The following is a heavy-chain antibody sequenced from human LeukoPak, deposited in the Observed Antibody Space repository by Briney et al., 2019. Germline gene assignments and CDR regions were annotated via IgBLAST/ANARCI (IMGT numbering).Heavy chain of an antibody. Sequence: GASVKVSCKASGYSFIGSYMHWVRQAPGQGLEWMGWINPNSGGTNYAQKFQGRVTMTRDTSISTAYMEVSRLTSDDTAVFYCAREGSGNTSWGQGTLVTVSS. CDR3: AREGSGNTS. CDR2: INPNSGGT. V-gene: IGHV1-2*02. D-gene: IGHD2-15*01. CDR1: GYSFIGSY. J-gene: IGHJ5*02.